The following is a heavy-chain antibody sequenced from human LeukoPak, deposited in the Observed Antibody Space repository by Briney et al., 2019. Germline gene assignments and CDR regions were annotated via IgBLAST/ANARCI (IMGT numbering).Heavy chain of an antibody. CDR3: ARDIDLTAGIMDV. CDR2: IVGSSSYK. V-gene: IGHV3-11*05. D-gene: IGHD1-14*01. Sequence: GGSLRLSCAASGFTFSDYHMSWLRQAPGKGLEWVSVIVGSSSYKNYADSVRGRFTISRDNAKNSLYLQMNSLRAEDTAVYYCARDIDLTAGIMDVWGQGTTVTVSS. J-gene: IGHJ6*02. CDR1: GFTFSDYH.